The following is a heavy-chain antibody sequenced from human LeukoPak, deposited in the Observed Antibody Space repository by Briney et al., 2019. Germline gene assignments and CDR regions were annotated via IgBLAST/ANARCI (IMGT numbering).Heavy chain of an antibody. CDR1: GGSISSSNW. CDR2: IYHSGST. Sequence: SETLSLTCAVSGGSISSSNWWRWVRQPPGKGLEWIGEIYHSGSTNYNPSLKSRVTISVDKSKNQFSLKLSSVTAADTAVYYCARGVAGLQVPYFDYWGQGTLVTVSS. D-gene: IGHD6-19*01. J-gene: IGHJ4*02. V-gene: IGHV4-4*02. CDR3: ARGVAGLQVPYFDY.